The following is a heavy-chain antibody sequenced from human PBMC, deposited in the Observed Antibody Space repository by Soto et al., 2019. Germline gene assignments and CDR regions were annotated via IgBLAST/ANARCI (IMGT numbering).Heavy chain of an antibody. CDR1: GGSISSSSYY. CDR2: IYYSGST. D-gene: IGHD2-15*01. CDR3: ARLGGLGVGYL. J-gene: IGHJ4*02. Sequence: QLQLQESGPGLVKPSETLSLTCTVSGGSISSSSYYWGWIRQPPGEGLEWIGSIYYSGSTYYNPSLKSRVTISVDTSKNQFSLKLSSVTAADTAVYYCARLGGLGVGYLGGQGTLVTVSS. V-gene: IGHV4-39*01.